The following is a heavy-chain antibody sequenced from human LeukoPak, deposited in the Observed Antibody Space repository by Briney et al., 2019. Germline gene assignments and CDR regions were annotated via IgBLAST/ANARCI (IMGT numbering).Heavy chain of an antibody. CDR3: ARRDNGGNSGFDY. CDR1: GYSFTTYW. D-gene: IGHD4-23*01. J-gene: IGHJ4*02. V-gene: IGHV5-51*01. Sequence: GESLKISCKGSGYSFTTYWIAWVRQMPGKGLEWMGIIYPGDSDTRYSPSFQGQVTISADKSISTAYLQWSGLKASDTAMYYCARRDNGGNSGFDYWGQGTLVTVSS. CDR2: IYPGDSDT.